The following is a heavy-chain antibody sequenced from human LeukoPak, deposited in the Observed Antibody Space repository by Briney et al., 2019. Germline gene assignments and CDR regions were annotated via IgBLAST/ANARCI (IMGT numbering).Heavy chain of an antibody. J-gene: IGHJ4*02. Sequence: ASVKVSCKASGYSFTGYYIHWVRQAPGQGLEWMGWINPNTGGTNLAQKFQGRVTMTRDTSITTTHMELSSLRSDDTAVYYCATVGQWLAYDYWGQGTLVTVSS. CDR3: ATVGQWLAYDY. V-gene: IGHV1-2*02. CDR1: GYSFTGYY. D-gene: IGHD6-19*01. CDR2: INPNTGGT.